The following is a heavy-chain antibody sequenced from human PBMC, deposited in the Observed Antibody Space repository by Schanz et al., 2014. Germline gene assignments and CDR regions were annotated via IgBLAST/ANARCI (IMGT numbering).Heavy chain of an antibody. Sequence: EQLVESGGGLVKPGGSLRLSCAASGFTFSSYAMSWVRQAPGKGLEWVSCTNGDGTNAKYADSVKGRFTISRDNAKKTLSIQMISLRAEDTAIYFCTRSYYDFSWGSYRFQAFDMWGQGTTVIVSS. J-gene: IGHJ3*02. CDR3: TRSYYDFSWGSYRFQAFDM. CDR1: GFTFSSYA. V-gene: IGHV3-74*02. D-gene: IGHD3-16*02. CDR2: TNGDGTNA.